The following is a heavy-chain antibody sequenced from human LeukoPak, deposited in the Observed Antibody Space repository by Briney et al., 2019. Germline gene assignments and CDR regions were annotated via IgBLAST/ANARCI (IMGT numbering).Heavy chain of an antibody. CDR1: GFTFSSYG. D-gene: IGHD1-1*01. Sequence: GGSLRLSCAASGFTFSSYGMHWVRQAPGKGLEWVAFIRYDGSNKYYADSVKGRFTISRDNSKNTLYLQMNSLRAEDTAVYYCAKQFTTGTTYLDYWGQGTLVTVSS. V-gene: IGHV3-30*02. J-gene: IGHJ4*02. CDR2: IRYDGSNK. CDR3: AKQFTTGTTYLDY.